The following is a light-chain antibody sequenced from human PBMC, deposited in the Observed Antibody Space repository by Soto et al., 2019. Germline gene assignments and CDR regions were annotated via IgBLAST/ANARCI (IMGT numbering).Light chain of an antibody. CDR1: SSDVGGYNY. V-gene: IGLV2-8*01. CDR3: TSYAGGNNV. J-gene: IGLJ1*01. Sequence: QSALTQPPSASGSPGQSVTISCTGTSSDVGGYNYVSWYQQHPGKVPKLVVYEVNKRPSGVPDRFSGSKSGNTASLTVSGLQAEDEADYYCTSYAGGNNVFGTGIKVTVL. CDR2: EVN.